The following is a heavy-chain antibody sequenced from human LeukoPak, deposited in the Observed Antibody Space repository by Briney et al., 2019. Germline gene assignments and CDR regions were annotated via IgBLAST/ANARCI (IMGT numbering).Heavy chain of an antibody. Sequence: PGGSLRLSCAASEFTISNYAVSWVRQAPGKGLEWVSAISGSGGSTYYADSVKGRFTISRDNSKSTLYLQMNSLRAEDTAVYYCAKSPNYGDYVWYFDLWGRGTLVTVSS. J-gene: IGHJ2*01. D-gene: IGHD4-17*01. CDR3: AKSPNYGDYVWYFDL. V-gene: IGHV3-23*01. CDR1: EFTISNYA. CDR2: ISGSGGST.